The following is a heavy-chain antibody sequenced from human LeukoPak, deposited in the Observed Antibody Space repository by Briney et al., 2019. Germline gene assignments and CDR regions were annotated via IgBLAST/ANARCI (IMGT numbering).Heavy chain of an antibody. CDR2: IYYSGST. CDR3: ARGPTTSDAFDI. CDR1: GGSISSYY. V-gene: IGHV4-59*12. J-gene: IGHJ3*02. D-gene: IGHD1-14*01. Sequence: SETLSLTCTVSGGSISSYYWSWIRQPPGKGLEWIGYIYYSGSTYYNPSLKSRVTISVDTSKNQFSLKLSSVTAADTAVYYCARGPTTSDAFDIWGQGTMVTVSS.